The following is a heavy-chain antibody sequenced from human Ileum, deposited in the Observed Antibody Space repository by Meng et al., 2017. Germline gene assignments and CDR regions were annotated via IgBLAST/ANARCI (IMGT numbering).Heavy chain of an antibody. J-gene: IGHJ2*01. CDR3: ARYGGSGSYWHFDP. V-gene: IGHV4-34*01. CDR2: INHSGST. Sequence: QVQLQQWGAGLLKPSETLPLTCAVYGGSLSGYYWTWIRQPPGKGLEWIGEINHSGSTNYNPSLKSRVTMSIDTSKIQFSLKLSSVTAADAAVYYCARYGGSGSYWHFDPWGRGTLVTVSS. CDR1: GGSLSGYY. D-gene: IGHD3-10*01.